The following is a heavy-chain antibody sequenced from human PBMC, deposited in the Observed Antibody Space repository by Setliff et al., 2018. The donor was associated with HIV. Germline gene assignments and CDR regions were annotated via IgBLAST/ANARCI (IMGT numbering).Heavy chain of an antibody. V-gene: IGHV4-30-4*08. CDR1: GGSISSDDYY. D-gene: IGHD6-19*01. CDR3: ARLGTSGWYSYFDY. J-gene: IGHJ4*02. CDR2: ITYSGSI. Sequence: PSETLSLTCTVSGGSISSDDYYWNWIRQPPGKGLEWIGYITYSGSIDYNPSLKSRVTISMDTAKSQFSLKLTSVTAADTSIYHCARLGTSGWYSYFDYWGQGILVTVSS.